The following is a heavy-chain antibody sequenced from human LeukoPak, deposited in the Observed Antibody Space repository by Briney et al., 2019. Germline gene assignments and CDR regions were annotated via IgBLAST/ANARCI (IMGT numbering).Heavy chain of an antibody. CDR1: GGTFSSYA. Sequence: GASVKVSCKASGGTFSSYAISWVRQAPGQGLEWMGGIIPIFGTANYAQKFQGRVTITADKSTSTAYMELSSLRSEDTAVYYCARGARITMVRGVIYDAFDIWGQGTMVTVSS. V-gene: IGHV1-69*06. CDR2: IIPIFGTA. D-gene: IGHD3-10*01. CDR3: ARGARITMVRGVIYDAFDI. J-gene: IGHJ3*02.